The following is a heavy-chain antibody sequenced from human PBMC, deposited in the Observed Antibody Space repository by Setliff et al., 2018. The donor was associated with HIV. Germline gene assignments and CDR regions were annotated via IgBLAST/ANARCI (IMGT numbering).Heavy chain of an antibody. CDR2: INPSGAGA. CDR3: VRRESDYGTKAGFRY. Sequence: ASVKVSCKPSGYIFSNYYLHWVRQGPGQGLEWMGLINPSGAGASYAQKFEGRVTMTRDTSTDTVYMELSSLKSDDTAVYYCVRRESDYGTKAGFRYWGQGTLVTVSS. V-gene: IGHV1-46*01. CDR1: GYIFSNYY. D-gene: IGHD4-17*01. J-gene: IGHJ4*02.